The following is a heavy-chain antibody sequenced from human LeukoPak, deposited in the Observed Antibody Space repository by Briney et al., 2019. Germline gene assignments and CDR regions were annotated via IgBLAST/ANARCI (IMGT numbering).Heavy chain of an antibody. CDR3: ARGVVVPAAIIDP. D-gene: IGHD2-2*01. CDR2: IYYSGST. CDR1: GGSISSYY. J-gene: IGHJ5*02. Sequence: PSETLSLTCTVSGGSISSYYWSWIRQPPGKGLEWIGYIYYSGSTNYNPSLKSRVTISVDTSKNQFSLKLSSVTAADTAVYYCARGVVVPAAIIDPWGQGTPVTVSS. V-gene: IGHV4-59*01.